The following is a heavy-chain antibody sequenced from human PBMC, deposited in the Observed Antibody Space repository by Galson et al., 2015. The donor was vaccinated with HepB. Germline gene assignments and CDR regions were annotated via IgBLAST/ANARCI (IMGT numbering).Heavy chain of an antibody. D-gene: IGHD1-26*01. CDR1: GFTFSSYG. CDR3: AKDLYSGNYCLSPDY. Sequence: SLRLSCAASGFTFSSYGMHWVRQAPGKGLEWVAFISSDGSYKYYADSVKGRFTISRDNSKNTLYLQMNSLRAEDTAVYYCAKDLYSGNYCLSPDYWGQGTLVTVSS. V-gene: IGHV3-30*18. CDR2: ISSDGSYK. J-gene: IGHJ4*02.